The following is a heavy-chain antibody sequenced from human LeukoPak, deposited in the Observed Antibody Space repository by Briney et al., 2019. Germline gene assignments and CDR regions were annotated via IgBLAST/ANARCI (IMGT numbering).Heavy chain of an antibody. CDR3: AKGYCSSTSCYEGYFQH. CDR1: GFTFSSYA. J-gene: IGHJ1*01. Sequence: GGSLRLSCAASGFTFSSYAMSWVRQAPGKGLEWVSAISGSGGSTYYADSVKGRFTISRDNSKNTLYLQMNSLRAEDTAVYYCAKGYCSSTSCYEGYFQHWGQGTLVTVSS. CDR2: ISGSGGST. D-gene: IGHD2-2*01. V-gene: IGHV3-23*01.